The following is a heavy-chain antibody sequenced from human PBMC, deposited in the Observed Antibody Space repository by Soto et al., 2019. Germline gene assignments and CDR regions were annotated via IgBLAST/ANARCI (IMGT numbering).Heavy chain of an antibody. CDR2: INHVGGT. D-gene: IGHD3-16*01. CDR1: GCFLSESY. Sequence: XETLSLTCAVYGCFLSESYWTWIRQPPGKGLEWIGEINHVGGTNYNPSLKSRVTMSVDTSQNQFSLRLISVTAADTAMYFCVRIRYQLPSSVLWLDPWGQGTPVTVSS. CDR3: VRIRYQLPSSVLWLDP. V-gene: IGHV4-34*01. J-gene: IGHJ5*02.